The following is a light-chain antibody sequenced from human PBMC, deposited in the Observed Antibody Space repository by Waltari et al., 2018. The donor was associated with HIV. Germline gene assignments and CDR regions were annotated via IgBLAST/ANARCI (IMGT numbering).Light chain of an antibody. CDR2: EGS. J-gene: IGLJ3*02. CDR1: SSDVGNYNL. Sequence: QSALTQPASVSGSPGQSITISCTGTSSDVGNYNLVSWYQQHPGKAPKLMIYEGSKRPSGVSNRISGSKSGNTASLTITGLQAGDEADYYCCSYGGSSNWVFGGGTKLTVL. CDR3: CSYGGSSNWV. V-gene: IGLV2-23*01.